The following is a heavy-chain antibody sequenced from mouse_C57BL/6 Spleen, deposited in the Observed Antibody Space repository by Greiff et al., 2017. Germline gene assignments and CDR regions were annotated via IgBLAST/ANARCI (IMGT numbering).Heavy chain of an antibody. V-gene: IGHV1-64*01. D-gene: IGHD1-1*01. CDR1: GYTFTSYW. CDR2: IHPNSGST. CDR3: ASHGSKYYAMDY. J-gene: IGHJ4*01. Sequence: QVQLQQPGAELVKPGASVKLSCKASGYTFTSYWMHWVKQRPGQGLEWIGMIHPNSGSTNYNEKFKSKATLTVDNSSSTAYMQRSSLTSEDSAVYYCASHGSKYYAMDYWGQGTSVTVSS.